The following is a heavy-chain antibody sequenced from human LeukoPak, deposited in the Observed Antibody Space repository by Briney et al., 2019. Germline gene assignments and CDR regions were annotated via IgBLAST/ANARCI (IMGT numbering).Heavy chain of an antibody. CDR2: IIPIFGTA. J-gene: IGHJ4*02. Sequence: SVKVSCKASGGTFSSYAISWVRQAPGQGLEWVGGIIPIFGTANYAQKFQGRVTITADESTSTAYMELSSLRSEDTAVYYCARGSPDYYDSSGYTFDYWGQGTLVTVSS. CDR3: ARGSPDYYDSSGYTFDY. CDR1: GGTFSSYA. D-gene: IGHD3-22*01. V-gene: IGHV1-69*13.